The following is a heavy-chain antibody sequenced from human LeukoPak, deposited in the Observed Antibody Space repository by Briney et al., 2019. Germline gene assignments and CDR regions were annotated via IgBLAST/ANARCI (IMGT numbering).Heavy chain of an antibody. CDR3: ARGKALRGYSGYDGHDRAFDI. CDR1: GYTFTGYY. Sequence: ASVKVSCKASGYTFTGYYMHWVRQAPGQGLEWMGWINPNSGGTNYAQEFQGRVTMTRDTSISTAYMELSRLRSDDTAVYYCARGKALRGYSGYDGHDRAFDIWGQGTMVTVSS. CDR2: INPNSGGT. J-gene: IGHJ3*02. V-gene: IGHV1-2*02. D-gene: IGHD5-12*01.